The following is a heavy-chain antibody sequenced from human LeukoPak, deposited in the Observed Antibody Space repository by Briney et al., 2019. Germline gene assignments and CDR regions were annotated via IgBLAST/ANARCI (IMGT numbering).Heavy chain of an antibody. CDR1: GGSISSSNW. D-gene: IGHD6-13*01. J-gene: IGHJ4*02. Sequence: SETLSLTCVVSGGSISSSNWWSWVRQPPEKGLEWIGRIYASGSTNYNPSLKSRVTISVDTSKNQFSLKLSSVTAADTAVYYCARGVAPSIAAAGTILSFDYWGQGTLVTVSS. CDR2: IYASGST. V-gene: IGHV4-4*02. CDR3: ARGVAPSIAAAGTILSFDY.